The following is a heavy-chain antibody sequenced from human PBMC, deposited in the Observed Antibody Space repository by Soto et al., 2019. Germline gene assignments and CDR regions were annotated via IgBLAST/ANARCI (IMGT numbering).Heavy chain of an antibody. V-gene: IGHV3-7*01. D-gene: IGHD3-16*02. CDR3: ATYHDSDWETYRFRH. CDR1: QFTFSRYW. CDR2: IKEDGTAR. J-gene: IGHJ4*02. Sequence: PGGSLRLSCVASQFTFSRYWMGWLRQGPGKGLEWVATIKEDGTARYYLDSVKGRFTISRDNAKSSLYLQMDSLRAEDTAIYYCATYHDSDWETYRFRHWGQGTLVTVSS.